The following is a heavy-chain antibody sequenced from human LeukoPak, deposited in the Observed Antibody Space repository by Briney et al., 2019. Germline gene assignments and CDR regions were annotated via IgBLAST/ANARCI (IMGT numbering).Heavy chain of an antibody. CDR3: ARDPYYDILTGYSAYYGMDV. CDR2: ISSSSYI. V-gene: IGHV3-21*01. CDR1: EFTFSSYS. D-gene: IGHD3-9*01. J-gene: IGHJ6*02. Sequence: GGSLRLSCAASEFTFSSYSMNWVRQAPGKGLEWVSSISSSSYIYYADSVKGRFTISRDNAKNSLYLQMNSLRAEDTAVYYCARDPYYDILTGYSAYYGMDVWGQGTTVIVSS.